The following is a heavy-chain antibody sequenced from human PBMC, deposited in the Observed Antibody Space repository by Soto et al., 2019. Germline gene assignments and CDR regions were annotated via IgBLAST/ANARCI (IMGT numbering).Heavy chain of an antibody. J-gene: IGHJ6*02. V-gene: IGHV1-18*04. D-gene: IGHD3-3*01. Sequence: ASVKVSCKASGYAFGNYGINWVRQAPGHGLEWMGWITSYNGDTRYAQKFQGRVTMTTGTSTNTAYMEVRSLRSDDTAVYYCAISTWSGSYFGMDVWGQGTTVTVSS. CDR2: ITSYNGDT. CDR1: GYAFGNYG. CDR3: AISTWSGSYFGMDV.